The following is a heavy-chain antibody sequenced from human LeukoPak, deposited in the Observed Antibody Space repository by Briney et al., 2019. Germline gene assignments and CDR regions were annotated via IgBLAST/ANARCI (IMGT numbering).Heavy chain of an antibody. CDR2: TSYDGSNK. CDR1: GFTFSSYG. D-gene: IGHD1-26*01. J-gene: IGHJ4*02. CDR3: AKDGGSYSGTYWVDY. V-gene: IGHV3-30*18. Sequence: GGSLRLSCAASGFTFSSYGMHWVRQAPGKGLEWVAVTSYDGSNKYYADSVKGRFTISRDNSKNTLYLQMNSLRAEDTAVYYCAKDGGSYSGTYWVDYWGQGTLVTVSS.